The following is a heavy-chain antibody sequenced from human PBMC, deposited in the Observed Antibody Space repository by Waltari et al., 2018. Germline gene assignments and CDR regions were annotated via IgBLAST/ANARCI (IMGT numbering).Heavy chain of an antibody. J-gene: IGHJ4*02. V-gene: IGHV3-7*01. Sequence: EVQLVESGGGLVQPGGSLRLSCAASGFTFGSYGMSWFRRAPGKGLEWVANIKQDGSEKYYVDSVKGRFTISRDNAKNSLYLQMNSLRAEDTAVYYCARDLGELLRRFDYWGQGTLVTVSS. CDR3: ARDLGELLRRFDY. CDR1: GFTFGSYG. D-gene: IGHD1-26*01. CDR2: IKQDGSEK.